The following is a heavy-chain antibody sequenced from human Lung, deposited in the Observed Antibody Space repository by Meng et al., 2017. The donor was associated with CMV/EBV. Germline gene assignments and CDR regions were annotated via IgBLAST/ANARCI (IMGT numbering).Heavy chain of an antibody. CDR3: ARGKQDAWELLAY. CDR1: GCSISSNIR. V-gene: IGHV4-4*03. D-gene: IGHD1-26*01. CDR2: IDDSGST. J-gene: IGHJ4*02. Sequence: QVQPQEAGPALARPPGTLSLTCRASGCSISSNIRWTWVRQPPWKGLEWMGDIDDSGSTNYNPSLNSQISISLDKSKNHFSLKVNSVTAADTAVYYCARGKQDAWELLAYWGQGALVTVSS.